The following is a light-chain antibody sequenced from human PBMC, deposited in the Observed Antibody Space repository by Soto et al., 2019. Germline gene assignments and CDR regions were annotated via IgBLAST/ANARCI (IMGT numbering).Light chain of an antibody. CDR3: QQRYTWPYT. Sequence: DIVLTQSPATLSLSPGERATLSCRASQSIAGLLAWFQQKPGQSPRLLIYDTSYRATDTPDRFSGSESGTDFTLTISSLEPEDFAVYYCQQRYTWPYTFGQGTKLEIK. V-gene: IGKV3-11*01. CDR1: QSIAGL. J-gene: IGKJ2*01. CDR2: DTS.